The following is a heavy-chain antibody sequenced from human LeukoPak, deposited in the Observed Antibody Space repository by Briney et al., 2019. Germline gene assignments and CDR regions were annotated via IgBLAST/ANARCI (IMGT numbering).Heavy chain of an antibody. J-gene: IGHJ6*03. CDR3: ASGDYYYYYYMDV. V-gene: IGHV1-2*02. D-gene: IGHD2-15*01. CDR1: GYTFTGYN. CDR2: INPNSGGT. Sequence: ASVTVSCKSSGYTFTGYNMHWVRQAPGQGLEWMGWINPNSGGTKYAQKFQGRVTMSRNTSISTANMELSRLRSDDTAVYYGASGDYYYYYYMDVWGKGTTVTVSS.